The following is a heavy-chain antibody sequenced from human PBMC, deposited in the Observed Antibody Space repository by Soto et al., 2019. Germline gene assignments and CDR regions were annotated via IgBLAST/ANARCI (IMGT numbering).Heavy chain of an antibody. J-gene: IGHJ4*02. CDR1: GGSFSGYY. V-gene: IGHV4-34*01. CDR3: ARGIPTGQFDY. Sequence: QVQLQQWGAGLLKPSETLSLTCAVYGGSFSGYYWSWIRQPPGKGLEWIGEINHSGSTNYNPSLKSRVTISVDTSKNQFSLKLSSVTAADTAVYYCARGIPTGQFDYWGQGTLVTVSS. D-gene: IGHD2-8*02. CDR2: INHSGST.